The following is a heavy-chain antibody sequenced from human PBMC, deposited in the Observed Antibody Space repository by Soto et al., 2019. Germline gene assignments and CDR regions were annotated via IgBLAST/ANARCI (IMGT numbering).Heavy chain of an antibody. V-gene: IGHV4-61*01. CDR3: ARMEMATITMDY. D-gene: IGHD5-12*01. CDR2: IYYSGST. Sequence: SETLSLTCTVSGGSVSSGSYYWSWIRQPPGKGLEWIGYIYYSGSTNYNPSLKSRVTISVDTSKNQFSLKLSSVTAADTAVYYCARMEMATITMDYWGQGTLVTVSS. CDR1: GGSVSSGSYY. J-gene: IGHJ4*02.